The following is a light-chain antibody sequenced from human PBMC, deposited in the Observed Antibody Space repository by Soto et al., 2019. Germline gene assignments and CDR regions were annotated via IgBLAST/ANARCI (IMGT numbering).Light chain of an antibody. Sequence: DIQMTQSPSSLSASVGDRVTITCRASQSISSYLNWYQQKPGKAPKLLIYAASSMQSGVPSRFSGSGSGTDFTLTISSLEPEDFAMYYCQQYGGSLLTFGGGTKVDIK. CDR1: QSISSY. V-gene: IGKV1-39*01. CDR2: AAS. CDR3: QQYGGSLLT. J-gene: IGKJ4*01.